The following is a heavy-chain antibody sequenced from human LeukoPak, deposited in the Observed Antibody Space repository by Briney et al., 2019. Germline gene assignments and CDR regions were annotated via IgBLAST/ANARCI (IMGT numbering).Heavy chain of an antibody. V-gene: IGHV3-30*02. J-gene: IGHJ5*02. CDR1: GFTFSSYG. CDR2: IRYDGSNK. CDR3: AIRGYSYGYSSWFDP. D-gene: IGHD5-18*01. Sequence: GGSLRLSCAASGFTFSSYGMHWVRQAPGKGLEWVAFIRYDGSNKYYADSVKGRFTISRDNSKNTLYLQMNSLRAEDTAVYYCAIRGYSYGYSSWFDPWGQGTLVTVSS.